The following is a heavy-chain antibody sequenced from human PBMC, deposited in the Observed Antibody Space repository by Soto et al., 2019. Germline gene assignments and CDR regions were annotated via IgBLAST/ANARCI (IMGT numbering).Heavy chain of an antibody. V-gene: IGHV4-30-4*01. J-gene: IGHJ4*02. CDR1: GASISGGDYY. Sequence: QVQLQESGPGLVKPSQTLSLTCTVSGASISGGDYYWTWIRQPPGKGLEWIGFIYYTGNTYSNPSLESRLSISVDPSNNQFALRLTSGPAPDTAIYYCARATYDSSTYYLDYWGQGTLVTVSS. CDR3: ARATYDSSTYYLDY. D-gene: IGHD3-22*01. CDR2: IYYTGNT.